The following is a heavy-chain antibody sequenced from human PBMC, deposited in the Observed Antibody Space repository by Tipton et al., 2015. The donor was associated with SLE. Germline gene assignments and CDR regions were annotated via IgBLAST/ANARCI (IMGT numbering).Heavy chain of an antibody. J-gene: IGHJ6*03. CDR3: ARLLVYDFWSGYPQYYYYYMDV. Sequence: TLSLTCTVSGDSISSGLYYWSWIRQPAGKGLEWIGRIYTSGSTNYHTSLRSRVTVSLDTSKNQFSLKLSSVTAADTAVYYCARLLVYDFWSGYPQYYYYYMDVWGKGTTVTVSS. CDR1: GDSISSGLYY. D-gene: IGHD3-3*01. CDR2: IYTSGST. V-gene: IGHV4-61*02.